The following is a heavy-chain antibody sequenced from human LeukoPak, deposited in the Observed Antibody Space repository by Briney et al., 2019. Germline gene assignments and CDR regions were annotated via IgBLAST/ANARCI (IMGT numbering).Heavy chain of an antibody. J-gene: IGHJ4*02. CDR3: ARDLTASYYDSSGYYLDY. D-gene: IGHD3-22*01. V-gene: IGHV1-46*01. Sequence: ASVKVSCKASGYTFTSYYMHWVRQAPGQGLEWMGIINPSGGSTSYAQKFQGRVTMTRDTSTSTVYMELSSLRSEDTAVYYCARDLTASYYDSSGYYLDYWGQGTPVTVSS. CDR1: GYTFTSYY. CDR2: INPSGGST.